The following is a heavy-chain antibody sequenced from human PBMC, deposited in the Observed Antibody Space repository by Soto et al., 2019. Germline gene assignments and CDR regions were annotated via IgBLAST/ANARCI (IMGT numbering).Heavy chain of an antibody. J-gene: IGHJ6*02. V-gene: IGHV3-30-3*01. Sequence: VQLVESGGGVVQPGRSLRLSCAASGFTFSSYAMHWVRQAPGKGLEWVAVISYDGSNKYYADSVKGRFTISRDNSKNTLYLQMNSLRAEDTAVYYCARDRSSGLAGMDVWGQGTTVTVSS. D-gene: IGHD6-19*01. CDR3: ARDRSSGLAGMDV. CDR2: ISYDGSNK. CDR1: GFTFSSYA.